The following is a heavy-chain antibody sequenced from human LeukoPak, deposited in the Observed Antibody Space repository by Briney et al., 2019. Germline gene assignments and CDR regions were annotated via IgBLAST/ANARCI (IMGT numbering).Heavy chain of an antibody. J-gene: IGHJ4*02. CDR1: GGTFSSYA. D-gene: IGHD4-17*01. Sequence: GSSVKVSCKASGGTFSSYAISWVRQAPGQGLEWMGRIIPILGIANYAQKFQGRVTITADKSTSTAYMELSSLRSEDTAVYYCASSSDYGDGPIDYWGQGTLVTVSS. V-gene: IGHV1-69*04. CDR3: ASSSDYGDGPIDY. CDR2: IIPILGIA.